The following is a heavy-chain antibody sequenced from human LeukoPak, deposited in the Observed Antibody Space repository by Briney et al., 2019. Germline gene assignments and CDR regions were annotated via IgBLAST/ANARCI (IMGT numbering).Heavy chain of an antibody. V-gene: IGHV3-66*01. CDR3: ARAPYDYARWFDP. D-gene: IGHD4-17*01. J-gene: IGHJ5*02. Sequence: PGGSLRLSCAASGFTVSSNYMSWVRQAPGKGLEWVSVIYSGGSTYYADSVKGRFTISRDTSKNTVYLQMNRLRAEDTAVYYCARAPYDYARWFDPWGQGTLVTVSS. CDR2: IYSGGST. CDR1: GFTVSSNY.